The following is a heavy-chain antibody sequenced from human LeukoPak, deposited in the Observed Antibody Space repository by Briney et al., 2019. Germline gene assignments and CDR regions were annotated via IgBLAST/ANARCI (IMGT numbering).Heavy chain of an antibody. CDR3: AKPGSMVRGVGWFDP. D-gene: IGHD3-10*01. V-gene: IGHV3-23*01. CDR2: ISGSGGST. J-gene: IGHJ5*02. CDR1: GFTFSSYG. Sequence: PGGSLRLSCAASGFTFSSYGMSWVRQAPGKGLEWVSAISGSGGSTYYADSVKGRFTISGDNSKNTLYLQMNSLRAEDTAVYYCAKPGSMVRGVGWFDPWGQGTLVTVSS.